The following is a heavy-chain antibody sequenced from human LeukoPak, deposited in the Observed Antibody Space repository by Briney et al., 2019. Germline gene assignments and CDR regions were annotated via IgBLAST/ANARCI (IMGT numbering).Heavy chain of an antibody. D-gene: IGHD1-26*01. J-gene: IGHJ6*02. V-gene: IGHV3-21*01. CDR2: ISSSSSYI. CDR1: GFTFSSYS. Sequence: GGSLRLSCAAFGFTFSSYSMNWVRQAPGKGLEWVSSISSSSSYIYYADSVKGRSTISRDNAKNSLYLQMNSLRAEDTAVYYCASTQIVGATEYYYYYGMDVWGQGTTVTVSS. CDR3: ASTQIVGATEYYYYYGMDV.